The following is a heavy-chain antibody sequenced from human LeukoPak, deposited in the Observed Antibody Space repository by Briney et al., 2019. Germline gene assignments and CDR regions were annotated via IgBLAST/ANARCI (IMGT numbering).Heavy chain of an antibody. Sequence: VGSLRLSCAASGFTFSSYAMSGVRQAPGKGLGWVSAISGSGGSTYYADSVKGRFTISRDNSKNTLYLQRNSLRAEDTAVYYCAKHRPGFGELFIDYWGQGTLVTVSS. D-gene: IGHD3-10*01. J-gene: IGHJ4*02. CDR1: GFTFSSYA. CDR3: AKHRPGFGELFIDY. V-gene: IGHV3-23*01. CDR2: ISGSGGST.